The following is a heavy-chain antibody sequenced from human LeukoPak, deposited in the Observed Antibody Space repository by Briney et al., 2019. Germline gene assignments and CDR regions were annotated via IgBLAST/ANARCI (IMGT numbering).Heavy chain of an antibody. CDR1: GFSFNNYG. CDR3: ASINSGSYFVRSSEFDY. D-gene: IGHD1-26*01. J-gene: IGHJ4*02. CDR2: ISGSGGST. V-gene: IGHV3-23*01. Sequence: GSLELSCEASGFSFNNYGISLVRPAPGKGLEWGSGISGSGGSTYYADSVKGRLTISRDNSKNTVYLQMNSLRAEDTAVYYCASINSGSYFVRSSEFDYWGQGTLVTVSS.